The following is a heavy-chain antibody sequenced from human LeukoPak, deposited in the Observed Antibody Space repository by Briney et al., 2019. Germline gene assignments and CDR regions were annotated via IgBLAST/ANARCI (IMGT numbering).Heavy chain of an antibody. V-gene: IGHV3-20*01. Sequence: GGSLRLSCAASGFNFEDYGMSWVRQVPGKGLEWVSGINWNGGSTGYADSVKGRFTIPRDNAKNSLYLQMNSLRAEDTALYHCAKVDYDSRGYADYWGQGTLVTVSS. CDR2: INWNGGST. D-gene: IGHD3-22*01. CDR1: GFNFEDYG. CDR3: AKVDYDSRGYADY. J-gene: IGHJ4*02.